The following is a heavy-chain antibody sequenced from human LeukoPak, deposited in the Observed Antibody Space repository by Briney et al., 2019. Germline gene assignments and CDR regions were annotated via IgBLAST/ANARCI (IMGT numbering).Heavy chain of an antibody. D-gene: IGHD3-22*01. CDR1: GFTFSSYA. J-gene: IGHJ3*02. V-gene: IGHV3-23*01. Sequence: GGSLRLSCAASGFTFSSYAMSWVRQAPGKGLEWVSAISGSGGSTYYADSVRGRFTISRDNSKNTLYLQMNSLRAEDTAVYYCAKLHYYDSSGVDAFDIWGQGTMVTVSS. CDR3: AKLHYYDSSGVDAFDI. CDR2: ISGSGGST.